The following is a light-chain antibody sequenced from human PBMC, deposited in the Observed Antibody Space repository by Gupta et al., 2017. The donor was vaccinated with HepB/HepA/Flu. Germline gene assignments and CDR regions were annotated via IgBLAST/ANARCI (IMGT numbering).Light chain of an antibody. CDR3: QSYDTSLSGPVV. CDR2: DND. CDR1: SSNIGAGYD. V-gene: IGLV1-40*01. Sequence: QSVLTQPPSVSWAPGQRVTISCTGSSSNIGAGYDVHWYQHLPGTAPKLRIYDNDNRPSGVPDRFSGSKSGTSASLAITGLQAEDEADYYCQSYDTSLSGPVVFGGGTKLTVL. J-gene: IGLJ2*01.